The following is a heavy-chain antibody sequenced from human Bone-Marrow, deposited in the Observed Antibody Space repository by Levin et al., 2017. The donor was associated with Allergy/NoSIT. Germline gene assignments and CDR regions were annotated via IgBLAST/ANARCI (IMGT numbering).Heavy chain of an antibody. V-gene: IGHV3-53*01. D-gene: IGHD3-10*01. CDR1: GFTVSGYY. CDR3: ARVRFPGYHGSGSYYNEYYFDS. CDR2: IYDAGRT. J-gene: IGHJ4*02. Sequence: GESLKISCAASGFTVSGYYLSWVRQAPGKGLEWVSTIYDAGRTYYADSVKGRFTISRDNSKDTLYLQMNSLRADDTAVYYCARVRFPGYHGSGSYYNEYYFDSCGQGTLVTVSS.